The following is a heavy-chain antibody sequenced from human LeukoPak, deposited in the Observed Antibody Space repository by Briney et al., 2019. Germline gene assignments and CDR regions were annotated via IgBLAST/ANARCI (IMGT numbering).Heavy chain of an antibody. D-gene: IGHD1-26*01. CDR1: GGSISSYY. CDR2: IYYSGST. Sequence: PSETLSLTCTVSGGSISSYYWSWIRQPPGKGLEWIGYIYYSGSTNYNPSLKSRVTISVDTSKNQFSLKLSSVTAADTAVYYCARAWRIVGASYYYYMDVWGKGTTVTVSS. J-gene: IGHJ6*03. V-gene: IGHV4-59*01. CDR3: ARAWRIVGASYYYYMDV.